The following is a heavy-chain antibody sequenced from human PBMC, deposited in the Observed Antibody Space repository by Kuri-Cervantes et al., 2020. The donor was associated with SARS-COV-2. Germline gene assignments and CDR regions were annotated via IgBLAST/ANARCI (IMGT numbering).Heavy chain of an antibody. D-gene: IGHD3-10*01. CDR1: GFTFSSYV. J-gene: IGHJ4*02. V-gene: IGHV3-23*01. Sequence: GESLKISCLASGFTFSSYVMSWVRQAPGKGLEWVSAISGSGSSTYYSDSVKGRFTISRDKSKNTVYLQMNSLRAEDTAVYYCAKGSLYYYGSGGGDYWGQGTLVTVSS. CDR2: ISGSGSST. CDR3: AKGSLYYYGSGGGDY.